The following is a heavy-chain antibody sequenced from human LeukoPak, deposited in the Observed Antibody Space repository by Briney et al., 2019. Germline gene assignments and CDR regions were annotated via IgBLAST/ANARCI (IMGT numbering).Heavy chain of an antibody. CDR2: ISGSGGST. CDR1: GFTFSSYA. D-gene: IGHD3-9*01. J-gene: IGHJ4*02. Sequence: PGGSLRLSCAASGFTFSSYAMSWVRQAPGKGLEWVSAISGSGGSTYYADSVKGRFTISRDNSKNTLYLQMNSLRAEDTAVYYRAKDLGRVNYDILTGLFDYWGQGTLVTVSS. V-gene: IGHV3-23*01. CDR3: AKDLGRVNYDILTGLFDY.